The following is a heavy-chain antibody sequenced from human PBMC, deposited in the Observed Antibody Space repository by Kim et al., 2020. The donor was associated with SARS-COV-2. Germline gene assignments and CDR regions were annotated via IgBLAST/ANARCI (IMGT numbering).Heavy chain of an antibody. D-gene: IGHD6-13*01. J-gene: IGHJ6*02. V-gene: IGHV4-34*01. CDR2: INHSGST. Sequence: SETLSHTCAVYGGSFSGYYWSWIRQPPGKGLEWIGEINHSGSTNYNPSLKSRVTISVDTSKNQFSLKLSSVTAADTAVYYCARGRGIAAAGILLYYYYYGMDVWGQGTTVTVSS. CDR3: ARGRGIAAAGILLYYYYYGMDV. CDR1: GGSFSGYY.